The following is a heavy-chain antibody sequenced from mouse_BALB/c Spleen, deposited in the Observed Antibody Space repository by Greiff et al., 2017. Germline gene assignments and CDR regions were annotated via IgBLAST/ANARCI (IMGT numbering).Heavy chain of an antibody. CDR2: IDPANGNT. CDR1: GFNIKDTY. CDR3: ARVYGSTDFDY. J-gene: IGHJ2*01. Sequence: VQLQQSGAELVKPGASVKLSCTASGFNIKDTYMHWVKQRPEQGLEWIGRIDPANGNTKYDPKFQGKATITADTSSNPAYLQLSSLTSEDTAVYYCARVYGSTDFDYWGQGTTLTVSS. D-gene: IGHD1-1*01. V-gene: IGHV14-3*02.